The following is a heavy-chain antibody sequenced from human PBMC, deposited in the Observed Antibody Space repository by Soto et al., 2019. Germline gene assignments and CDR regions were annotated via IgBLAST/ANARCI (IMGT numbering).Heavy chain of an antibody. CDR3: AHRLSECSGGDCYRYFDL. D-gene: IGHD2-21*01. Sequence: QITLKESGPTLVKPTQTLTLTCTFSGFSLSTSGVGVGWIRQPPGKALEWLALIYWNDDKHYSPSLKSRLTITKDTTKNQVDLTMTDVDPVDPATYDCAHRLSECSGGDCYRYFDLWGRGTLVTVFS. J-gene: IGHJ2*01. CDR2: IYWNDDK. CDR1: GFSLSTSGVG. V-gene: IGHV2-5*01.